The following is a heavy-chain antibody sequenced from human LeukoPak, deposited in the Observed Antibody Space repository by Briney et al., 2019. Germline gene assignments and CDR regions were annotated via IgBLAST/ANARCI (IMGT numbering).Heavy chain of an antibody. CDR3: AKDQYYDTLTGYEGNFFDY. D-gene: IGHD3-9*01. Sequence: GGSLRLSCAASGFTFSSYAMSWVRQAPGKGLEWVSAISGSGGSTYYADSVKGRFTISRDNSKNTLYLQMNSLRAEDTAVYYCAKDQYYDTLTGYEGNFFDYWGQGTLVTVSS. V-gene: IGHV3-23*01. CDR1: GFTFSSYA. CDR2: ISGSGGST. J-gene: IGHJ4*02.